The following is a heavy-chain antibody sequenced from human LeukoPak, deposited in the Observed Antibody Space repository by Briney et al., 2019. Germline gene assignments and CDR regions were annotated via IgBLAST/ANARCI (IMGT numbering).Heavy chain of an antibody. CDR2: INPNSCGT. Sequence: ASVKVSRKASGYTFTAYYMHWVRQPPGQGLEWMGWINPNSCGTNYAQKFQGRVTMTRDTSISTAYMEPSRLRSDDTAVYYCARDAAYCGGDCYSWGQGTLVTVSS. CDR1: GYTFTAYY. J-gene: IGHJ5*02. D-gene: IGHD2-21*01. V-gene: IGHV1-2*02. CDR3: ARDAAYCGGDCYS.